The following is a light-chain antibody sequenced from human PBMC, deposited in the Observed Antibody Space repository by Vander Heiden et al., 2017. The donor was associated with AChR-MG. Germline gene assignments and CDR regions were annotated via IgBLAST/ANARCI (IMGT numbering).Light chain of an antibody. CDR3: QHRVNWPWT. CDR1: QSVSRY. J-gene: IGKJ1*01. CDR2: DVS. Sequence: EIVLTQSPATLSLSPGDRATLSCRASQSVSRYLAWYQQKPGQAPRLLIYDVSNRATGIPARFSGSGSATDFNLTISSLEPEDLATYYCQHRVNWPWTFGQGTKVEIK. V-gene: IGKV3-11*01.